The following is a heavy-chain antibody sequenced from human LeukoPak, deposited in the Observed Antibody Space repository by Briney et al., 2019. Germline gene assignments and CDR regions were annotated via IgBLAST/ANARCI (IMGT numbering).Heavy chain of an antibody. J-gene: IGHJ6*02. CDR1: GGSFSGYY. V-gene: IGHV4-34*01. CDR2: INHSGST. D-gene: IGHD2-2*01. Sequence: SETLSLTCAVYGGSFSGYYWSWIRQPPGKGLEWIGEINHSGSTNYNPSLKSRVTISVDTSKNQFSLKLSSVTAADTAVYYCAAVVVPAATGYYGMDVWGQGTTVTVSS. CDR3: AAVVVPAATGYYGMDV.